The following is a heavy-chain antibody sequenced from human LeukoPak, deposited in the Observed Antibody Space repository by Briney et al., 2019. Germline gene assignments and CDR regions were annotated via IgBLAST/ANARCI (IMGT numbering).Heavy chain of an antibody. CDR2: IYYSGST. Sequence: SETLSLTCTVSGGSISSYYWSWIRQPPGKGLEWIGYIYYSGSTNYNPSLKSRVTISVDTSKNQFSLKLSSVTAADTAVYYCARGPRGAAGGWYFDLWGHGTLVTVSS. CDR1: GGSISSYY. J-gene: IGHJ2*01. D-gene: IGHD6-13*01. CDR3: ARGPRGAAGGWYFDL. V-gene: IGHV4-59*12.